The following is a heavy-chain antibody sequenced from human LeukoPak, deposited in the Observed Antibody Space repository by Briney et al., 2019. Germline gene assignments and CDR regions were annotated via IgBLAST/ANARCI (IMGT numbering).Heavy chain of an antibody. CDR1: GFTFRNHW. V-gene: IGHV3-7*01. D-gene: IGHD2-2*01. CDR3: VRVIVAVPAKSDYFDY. CDR2: IKQAGSDT. J-gene: IGHJ4*02. Sequence: GGSLRLSCVASGFTFRNHWMRWVRQVPGKGLEWVASIKQAGSDTYYVDSVKGRFTVSRDNAKNSLYLQMNSLRADDTAVYYCVRVIVAVPAKSDYFDYWGQGTLVTVSS.